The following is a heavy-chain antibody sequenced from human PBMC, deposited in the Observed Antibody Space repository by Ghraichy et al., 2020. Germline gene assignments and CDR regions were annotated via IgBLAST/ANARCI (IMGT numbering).Heavy chain of an antibody. J-gene: IGHJ4*02. D-gene: IGHD3-22*01. Sequence: SETLSLTCTVSGGSISSRSYYWGWIRQPPGKGLEWIGSIYYRGSTYYSPSLKSRVTISVDTSKNQFSLKLSSVTAADTAVYYCARMYYYDSSGYGDYWGQGTLVTVSS. CDR3: ARMYYYDSSGYGDY. CDR2: IYYRGST. V-gene: IGHV4-39*01. CDR1: GGSISSRSYY.